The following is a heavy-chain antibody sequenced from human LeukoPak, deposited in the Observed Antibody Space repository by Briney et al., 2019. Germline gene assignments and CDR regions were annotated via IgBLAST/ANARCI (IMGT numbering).Heavy chain of an antibody. J-gene: IGHJ4*02. V-gene: IGHV3-23*01. CDR3: AKRGVVIRVVLVGFHKEAYYFDS. CDR1: GITLSNYG. CDR2: ISDSGGRT. D-gene: IGHD3-10*01. Sequence: GGSLRLSCGVSGITLSNYGMSWVRQAPGKGLEWVAGISDSGGRTNYADSVKGRFTISRDNPKNTIYLQMNSLRAEDTAVYFCAKRGVVIRVVLVGFHKEAYYFDSWGQGALVTVSS.